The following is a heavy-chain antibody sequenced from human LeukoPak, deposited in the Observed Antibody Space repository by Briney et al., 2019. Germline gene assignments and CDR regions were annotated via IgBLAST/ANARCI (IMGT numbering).Heavy chain of an antibody. V-gene: IGHV3-21*01. CDR3: ARVGVATIWTAREDY. Sequence: GGSLRLSCAASGFTFSSYSMNWVRQAPGKGLEWVSSISSSSSYIYYADSVKGRFTIPRDNAKNSLYLQMNSLRAEDTAVYYCARVGVATIWTAREDYWGQGTLVTVSS. D-gene: IGHD5-12*01. J-gene: IGHJ4*02. CDR1: GFTFSSYS. CDR2: ISSSSSYI.